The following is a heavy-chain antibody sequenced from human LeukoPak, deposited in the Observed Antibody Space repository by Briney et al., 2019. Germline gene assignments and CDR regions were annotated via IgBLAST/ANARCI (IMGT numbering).Heavy chain of an antibody. CDR1: GGSITSYY. CDR2: IYYSGKT. D-gene: IGHD1-26*01. CDR3: AREGPHSGWFDP. J-gene: IGHJ5*02. V-gene: IGHV4-59*01. Sequence: SETLSLTCTVSGGSITSYYWSWIRQPPGKGLEWRGYIYYSGKTDYNPSLKSRVTISVDASRNQFSLRLSSVTAADTAVYYCAREGPHSGWFDPWGQGTLVTVSS.